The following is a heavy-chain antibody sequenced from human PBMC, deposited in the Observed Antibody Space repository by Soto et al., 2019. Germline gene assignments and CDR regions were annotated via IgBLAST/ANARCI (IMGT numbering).Heavy chain of an antibody. Sequence: GGSLRLSCAASGFTVSSNYMSWVRQAPGKGLEWVSVIYSGGSTYYADSVNGRFTISRDNSKNTLYLQMNSLRAEDTAVYYCARDRPYSSSSGDYYYYYMDVWGKGTTVTVSS. CDR3: ARDRPYSSSSGDYYYYYMDV. V-gene: IGHV3-66*01. CDR2: IYSGGST. J-gene: IGHJ6*03. CDR1: GFTVSSNY. D-gene: IGHD6-6*01.